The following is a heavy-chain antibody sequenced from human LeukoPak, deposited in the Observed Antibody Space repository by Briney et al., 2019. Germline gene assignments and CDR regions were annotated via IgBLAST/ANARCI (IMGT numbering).Heavy chain of an antibody. V-gene: IGHV3-23*01. CDR1: GFTFSSYA. CDR2: ISGSGGST. D-gene: IGHD3-10*01. J-gene: IGHJ4*02. CDR3: AKVISKGYGSGSYYSPLFYFDY. Sequence: GGSLRLSCVASGFTFSSYAMSWVRQAPGKGLEWVSAISGSGGSTYYADSVKGRFTISRDNSKNTLYLQMNSLRAEDTAVYYCAKVISKGYGSGSYYSPLFYFDYWGQGTLVTVSS.